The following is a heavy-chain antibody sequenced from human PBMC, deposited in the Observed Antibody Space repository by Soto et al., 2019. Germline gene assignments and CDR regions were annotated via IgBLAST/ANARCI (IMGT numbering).Heavy chain of an antibody. D-gene: IGHD3-9*01. CDR3: GRLEGLATISYYFDY. CDR2: VYYSGST. V-gene: IGHV4-39*01. CDR1: GGSVSSSSYY. J-gene: IGHJ4*02. Sequence: QLQLQESGPGLVKPSETLFLTCTVSGGSVSSSSYYSGWVRQPPGKGLEWIGSVYYSGSTYYNPSLESRVTISVDKSKNQFSLKLMSLSAADTAVYYCGRLEGLATISYYFDYWGQGALVTVSS.